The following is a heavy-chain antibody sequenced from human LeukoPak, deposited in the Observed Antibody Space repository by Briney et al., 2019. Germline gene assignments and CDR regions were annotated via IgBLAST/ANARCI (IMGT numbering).Heavy chain of an antibody. D-gene: IGHD3-22*01. V-gene: IGHV4-34*01. CDR2: INHSGSN. J-gene: IGHJ4*02. CDR1: GGSFSGYY. Sequence: RSETLSLTCAVYGGSFSGYYWSWIRQPPGKALEWIGEINHSGSNNYNPSLKSRVTISVGTSKNQFSLKLSSVTAADTAVYYCARSTPSSGQLFWGNWGQGTLVTVST. CDR3: ARSTPSSGQLFWGN.